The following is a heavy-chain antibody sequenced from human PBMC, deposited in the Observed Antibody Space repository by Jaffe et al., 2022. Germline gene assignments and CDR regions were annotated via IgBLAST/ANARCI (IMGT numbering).Heavy chain of an antibody. CDR1: RFTFSSSA. CDR2: ISGSGGDT. CDR3: AKDRWKSTIRDFDS. D-gene: IGHD1-1*01. Sequence: EVQLLESGGGFVQPGGSLRLSCAASRFTFSSSAMSWVRQAPRKGLEWVSGISGSGGDTYYADSVKGRFTISRDNSKNTLYLEMNSLRAEDTAIYYCAKDRWKSTIRDFDSWGQGTLVTVSS. V-gene: IGHV3-23*01. J-gene: IGHJ4*02.